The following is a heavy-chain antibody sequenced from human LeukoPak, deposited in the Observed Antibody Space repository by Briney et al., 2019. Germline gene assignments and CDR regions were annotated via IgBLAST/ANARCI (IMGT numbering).Heavy chain of an antibody. J-gene: IGHJ4*02. D-gene: IGHD6-13*01. Sequence: ASVKVSCKASGYTFTNYYMHWVRQAPGQGLEWMGWISAYNGNTNYAQKLQGRVTMTTDTSTSTAYMELRSLRSDDTAVYYCARGVPGYSSSWYYFDYWGQGTLVTVSS. CDR1: GYTFTNYY. CDR3: ARGVPGYSSSWYYFDY. CDR2: ISAYNGNT. V-gene: IGHV1-18*04.